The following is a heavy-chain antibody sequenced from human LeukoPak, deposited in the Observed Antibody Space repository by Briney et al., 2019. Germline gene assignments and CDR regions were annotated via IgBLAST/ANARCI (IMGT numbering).Heavy chain of an antibody. D-gene: IGHD6-13*01. J-gene: IGHJ4*02. CDR1: GFMFDDYA. CDR3: AKEDYSSSWYALDY. CDR2: ISGDGGSI. Sequence: PGGSLRLSCAASGFMFDDYAIYWVRQGPGKGLEWVSLISGDGGSIYYADSVKGRFTISRDNSKNSLYLQMNSLRTEDTALYYCAKEDYSSSWYALDYWGQGTLVTVSS. V-gene: IGHV3-43*02.